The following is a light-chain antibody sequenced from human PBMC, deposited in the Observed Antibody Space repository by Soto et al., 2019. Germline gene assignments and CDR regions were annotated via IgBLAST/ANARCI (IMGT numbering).Light chain of an antibody. CDR2: EVS. CDR3: SSYTNINTRACV. V-gene: IGLV2-8*01. Sequence: QSALTQPPSASGSPGQSVTISCTGTSSDVGNYDYVSWYQQYPGKAPKLIIYEVSERPSGVPDRFSGSKSGNTASLTVSGLQAEDEADYYCSSYTNINTRACVFGTGTKVTVL. J-gene: IGLJ1*01. CDR1: SSDVGNYDY.